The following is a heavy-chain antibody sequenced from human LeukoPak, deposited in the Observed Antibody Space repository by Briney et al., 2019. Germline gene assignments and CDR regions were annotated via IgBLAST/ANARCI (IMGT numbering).Heavy chain of an antibody. J-gene: IGHJ3*02. D-gene: IGHD2-21*02. CDR3: ARGRTIVVVTASVAFDI. Sequence: PGSSVKVSCKASGGTFSSYAISWVRQAPGQGLEWMGRIIPILGIANYAQKFQGRVTITADKSTSTAYMELSSLRSEDTAVYYCARGRTIVVVTASVAFDIWGQGTMVTVSS. CDR1: GGTFSSYA. CDR2: IIPILGIA. V-gene: IGHV1-69*04.